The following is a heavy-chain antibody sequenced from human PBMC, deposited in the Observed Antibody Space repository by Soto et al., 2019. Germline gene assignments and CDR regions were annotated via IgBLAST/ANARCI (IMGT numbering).Heavy chain of an antibody. D-gene: IGHD3-16*01. J-gene: IGHJ2*01. CDR3: ARPFQSWPGGWYFDL. V-gene: IGHV1-69*13. Sequence: SVKVSCKASGGTFSSYAISWVRQAPGQGLEWMGGIIPIFGTANYAQKFQGRVTLTADESTSTAHMELSSLRNEDTAVYYCARPFQSWPGGWYFDLWGRGTLVTVSS. CDR1: GGTFSSYA. CDR2: IIPIFGTA.